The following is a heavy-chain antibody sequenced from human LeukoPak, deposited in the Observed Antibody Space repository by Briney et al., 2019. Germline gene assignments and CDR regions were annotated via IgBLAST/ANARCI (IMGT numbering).Heavy chain of an antibody. V-gene: IGHV3-7*01. CDR3: ARGNSGSYVNWFDP. Sequence: PGGSLRLSCAASGFTFSSYWMSWVRQAPGKGLEWVANIKQDGSEKYYVDSVKGRFTISRDNAKNSLYLQMNSLRAEDTAVYYCARGNSGSYVNWFDPWGQGTLVTVSS. J-gene: IGHJ5*02. D-gene: IGHD1-26*01. CDR1: GFTFSSYW. CDR2: IKQDGSEK.